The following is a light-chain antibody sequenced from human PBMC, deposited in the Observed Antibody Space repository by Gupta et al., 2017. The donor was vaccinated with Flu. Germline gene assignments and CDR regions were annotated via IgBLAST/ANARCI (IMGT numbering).Light chain of an antibody. J-gene: IGLJ3*02. V-gene: IGLV2-14*01. CDR2: EVS. CDR1: SSDVVFYNY. CDR3: SSYTSSSVV. Sequence: QSALTQPASVSGSPGQSITISCTGTSSDVVFYNYVSWYQQHPGKAPKLMIYEVSNRPSGVSNRFSGSKSGNAASLTISGLQAEDEADYYCSSYTSSSVVFGGGTKLTVL.